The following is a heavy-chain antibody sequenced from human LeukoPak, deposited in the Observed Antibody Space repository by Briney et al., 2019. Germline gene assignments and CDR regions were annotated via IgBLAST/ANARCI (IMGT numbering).Heavy chain of an antibody. CDR3: AKTVGRYGRGYAVYFDY. Sequence: GGTLRLSCAASGFTFSSYSMNWNRQAPGKGLEWVSSISSSSSYIYYADSVKGRVTMSRDNAKNSLYLQMNSLRAEDTAVYYCAKTVGRYGRGYAVYFDYWGQGTLVTVSS. V-gene: IGHV3-21*01. CDR2: ISSSSSYI. D-gene: IGHD5-12*01. J-gene: IGHJ4*02. CDR1: GFTFSSYS.